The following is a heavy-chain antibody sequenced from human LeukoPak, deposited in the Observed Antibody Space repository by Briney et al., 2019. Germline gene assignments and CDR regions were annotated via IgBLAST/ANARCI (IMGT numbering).Heavy chain of an antibody. V-gene: IGHV4-61*08. CDR1: GGSVNSGGYY. Sequence: SETLSLTCTVSGGSVNSGGYYWSWLRQPPGKGLEWIGYIYHSGSTNYNSSLKSRVTISVDTSKNQFSLKLSSVTAADTAVYYCARAALKNRSAGNYYDSSGYGFDYWGQGTLVTVSS. J-gene: IGHJ4*02. CDR2: IYHSGST. D-gene: IGHD3-22*01. CDR3: ARAALKNRSAGNYYDSSGYGFDY.